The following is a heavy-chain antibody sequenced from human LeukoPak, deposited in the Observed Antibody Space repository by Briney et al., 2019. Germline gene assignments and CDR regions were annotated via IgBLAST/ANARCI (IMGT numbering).Heavy chain of an antibody. Sequence: GASVKVSCKASGYTFTVYSINWLRQAPGQGLEWMGWITTSTGKPTYAQGFTGRFVFSLDTSVSTTCLHINSLKAEDTAVYYCARDASMINFDYWGQGGLVTVSS. V-gene: IGHV7-4-1*02. CDR2: ITTSTGKP. CDR1: GYTFTVYS. J-gene: IGHJ4*02. D-gene: IGHD3-16*01. CDR3: ARDASMINFDY.